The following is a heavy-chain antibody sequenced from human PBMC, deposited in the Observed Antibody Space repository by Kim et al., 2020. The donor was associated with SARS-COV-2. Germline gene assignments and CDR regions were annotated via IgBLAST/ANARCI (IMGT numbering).Heavy chain of an antibody. V-gene: IGHV3-30*18. Sequence: GGSLRLSCAASGFTFSSYGMHWVRQAPGKGLEWVAVISYDGSNKYYADSVKGRFTISRDNSKNTLYLQMNSLRAEDTAVYYCAKEWVFSGWLLLDYWGQGTLVTVSS. CDR1: GFTFSSYG. CDR3: AKEWVFSGWLLLDY. CDR2: ISYDGSNK. J-gene: IGHJ4*02. D-gene: IGHD6-19*01.